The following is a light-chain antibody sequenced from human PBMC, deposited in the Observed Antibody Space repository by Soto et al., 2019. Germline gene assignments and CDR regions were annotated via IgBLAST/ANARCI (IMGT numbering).Light chain of an antibody. CDR3: LQHYNYPRT. J-gene: IGKJ1*01. CDR1: QGISNY. Sequence: QMTQSPSVVSASVGDRVTITCRASQGISNYLAWFQQKPGKVPKRLIYIASTLQSGVPSRFSGSGSGTEFNITISSLQPEDFATYYCLQHYNYPRTFGQGTKVDIK. CDR2: IAS. V-gene: IGKV1-17*03.